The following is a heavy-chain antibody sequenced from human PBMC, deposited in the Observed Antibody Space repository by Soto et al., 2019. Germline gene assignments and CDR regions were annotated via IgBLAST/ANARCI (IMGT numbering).Heavy chain of an antibody. V-gene: IGHV4-30-4*01. CDR1: GGSVSSGDYF. CDR2: IYDSGSS. Sequence: KPSETLSLTFTVFGGSVSSGDYFWSWIRQPQGKGLEWIGYIYDSGSSYYNPSLRSRVTMSVDTSKNQFSLKLRSVTAADTAMYYCAREKGYISGPKNFDSWGQGTLVTVS. D-gene: IGHD5-12*01. CDR3: AREKGYISGPKNFDS. J-gene: IGHJ4*02.